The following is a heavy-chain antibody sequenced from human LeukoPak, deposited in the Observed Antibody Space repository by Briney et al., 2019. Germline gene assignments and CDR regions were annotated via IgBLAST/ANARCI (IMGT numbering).Heavy chain of an antibody. CDR3: ARHGDFWSCYSDGFDP. J-gene: IGHJ5*02. V-gene: IGHV4-39*01. D-gene: IGHD3-3*01. CDR2: IYYSGST. Sequence: SETLSLTCTVSGGSISSSNFYWGWIRQPPGKGLEWIGSIYYSGSTYYNPSLKSRVTIFVDTSKNQVSLKLSSVTAADTAVYYCARHGDFWSCYSDGFDPWGQGILVTVSS. CDR1: GGSISSSNFY.